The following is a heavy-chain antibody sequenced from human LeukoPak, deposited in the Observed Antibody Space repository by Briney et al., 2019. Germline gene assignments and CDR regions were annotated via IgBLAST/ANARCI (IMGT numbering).Heavy chain of an antibody. CDR2: ISSSGSTI. Sequence: PGGSLRLSCAAFGFSFSNYGMNWVRQAPGKGLEWVSYISSSGSTIYYADSVKGRFTISRDNAKNSLYLQMNSLRAEDTAVYYCAELGITMIGGVWGKGTTVTISS. V-gene: IGHV3-48*03. CDR3: AELGITMIGGV. J-gene: IGHJ6*04. CDR1: GFSFSNYG. D-gene: IGHD3-10*02.